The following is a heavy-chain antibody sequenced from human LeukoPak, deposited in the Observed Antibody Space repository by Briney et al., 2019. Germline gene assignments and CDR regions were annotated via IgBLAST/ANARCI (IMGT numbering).Heavy chain of an antibody. Sequence: GGSLRLSCADSGFTFRTYWMSWFRQAPGKGLEWVANINQDGSEKYYVDSVKGRFTVSRDNAKNSLYLQMNSLRADDTAICYCAADDGWTFGIWGQGTMVTVSS. V-gene: IGHV3-7*01. J-gene: IGHJ3*02. CDR3: AADDGWTFGI. D-gene: IGHD1-1*01. CDR1: GFTFRTYW. CDR2: INQDGSEK.